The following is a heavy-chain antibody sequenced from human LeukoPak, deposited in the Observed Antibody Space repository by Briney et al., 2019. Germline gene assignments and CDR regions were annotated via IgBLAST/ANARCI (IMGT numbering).Heavy chain of an antibody. CDR1: GFTFSSYG. Sequence: GGSLRLSCAASGFTFSSYGMHWVRQAPGKGLEWVAFIRYDGSNKYYADSVKGRFTISRDNSKNTLYLQMNSLRAEDTAVYYCASLWFGELLPMDVWGKGTTVTISS. V-gene: IGHV3-30*02. J-gene: IGHJ6*03. CDR3: ASLWFGELLPMDV. D-gene: IGHD3-10*01. CDR2: IRYDGSNK.